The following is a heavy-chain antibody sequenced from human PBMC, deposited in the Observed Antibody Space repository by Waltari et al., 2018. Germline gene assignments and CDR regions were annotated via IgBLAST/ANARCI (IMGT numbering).Heavy chain of an antibody. CDR1: GGSISSYY. CDR2: IYYSGRT. CDR3: ARHTGYSSSWYPYYYYYYMDV. Sequence: QVQLQESGPGLVKPSETLSLTCTVSGGSISSYYWSWIRQPPGKGLEWIGYIYYSGRTNYNPSLKSRVTISVDTSKNQFSLKLSSVTAADTAVYYCARHTGYSSSWYPYYYYYYMDVWGKGTTVTISS. V-gene: IGHV4-59*01. D-gene: IGHD6-13*01. J-gene: IGHJ6*03.